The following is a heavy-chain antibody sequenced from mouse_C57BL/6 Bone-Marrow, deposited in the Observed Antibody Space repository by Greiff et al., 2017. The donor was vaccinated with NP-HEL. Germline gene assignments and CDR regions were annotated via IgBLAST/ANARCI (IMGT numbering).Heavy chain of an antibody. V-gene: IGHV1-81*01. Sequence: QVQLQQSGAELARPGASVKLSCKASGYTFTSYGISWVKQRTGQGLEWIGEIYPRSGNTYYNEKFKGKATMTADKSSSTAYMELRSLTSEDSAVYFCARQGSYYAMDYWGQGTSVTVSS. CDR1: GYTFTSYG. J-gene: IGHJ4*01. D-gene: IGHD1-1*02. CDR3: ARQGSYYAMDY. CDR2: IYPRSGNT.